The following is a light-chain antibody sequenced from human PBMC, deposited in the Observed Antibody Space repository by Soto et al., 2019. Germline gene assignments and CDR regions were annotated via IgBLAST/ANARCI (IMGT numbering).Light chain of an antibody. CDR2: GAS. CDR3: QQYNNWPPLT. Sequence: EIVMTQSPATLSVSPGERATLSCRASKSVSSTLAWYQQKPGQAPRLLIYGASTRATGIPARFSGSGSGTEFTLTISSLQSEDVAVYYCQQYNNWPPLTFGGGTKVEIK. J-gene: IGKJ4*01. CDR1: KSVSST. V-gene: IGKV3D-15*01.